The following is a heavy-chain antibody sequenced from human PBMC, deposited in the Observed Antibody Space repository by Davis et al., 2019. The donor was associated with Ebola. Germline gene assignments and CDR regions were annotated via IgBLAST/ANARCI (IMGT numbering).Heavy chain of an antibody. CDR2: IKQDGSEK. D-gene: IGHD4-23*01. CDR3: ARGPSTGNSFTY. Sequence: PGGSLRLSCAASGFTFSSYWMSWVRQAPGKGLEWVANIKQDGSEKYYVDSVKGRFTISRDNDKNSLSLQMNGLRDEDTAVYYCARGPSTGNSFTYWGQGTLVTVSS. J-gene: IGHJ4*02. CDR1: GFTFSSYW. V-gene: IGHV3-7*01.